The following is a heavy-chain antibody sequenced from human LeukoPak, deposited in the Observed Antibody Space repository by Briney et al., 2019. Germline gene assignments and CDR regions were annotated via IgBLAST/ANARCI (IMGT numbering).Heavy chain of an antibody. J-gene: IGHJ4*02. CDR3: ARDASRYCSGGNCYSGLLGYFDY. D-gene: IGHD2-15*01. CDR1: GFTFSSYA. V-gene: IGHV3-48*01. Sequence: PGGSLRLSCAASGFTFSSYAMSWIRQAPGKGLEWVSYISRSSSTIKYADSVKGRFTISRDHAKNSLYLQMNSLRAEDTAVYYCARDASRYCSGGNCYSGLLGYFDYWGQGTLVIVSS. CDR2: ISRSSSTI.